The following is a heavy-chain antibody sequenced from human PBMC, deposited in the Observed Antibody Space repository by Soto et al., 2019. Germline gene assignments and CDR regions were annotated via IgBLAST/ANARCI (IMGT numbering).Heavy chain of an antibody. Sequence: ASVKVSCKASGYTFISYGISWVRQAPGQGLEWMGWIIPFNDETKDSQKIQGRVTFTADTSTSTAYMELSSLTSEDTAVYYCANLAAAGPDNSSPYYFDYWGQGTLVTVSS. CDR1: GYTFISYG. CDR3: ANLAAAGPDNSSPYYFDY. D-gene: IGHD6-13*01. CDR2: IIPFNDET. J-gene: IGHJ4*02. V-gene: IGHV1-18*01.